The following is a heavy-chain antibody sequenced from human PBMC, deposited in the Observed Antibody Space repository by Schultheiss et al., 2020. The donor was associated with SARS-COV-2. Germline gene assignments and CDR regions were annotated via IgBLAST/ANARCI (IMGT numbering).Heavy chain of an antibody. D-gene: IGHD6-19*01. CDR3: ARLAGNGGWYWEYFQH. CDR2: IYTSGST. CDR1: GGSISSYY. J-gene: IGHJ1*01. V-gene: IGHV4-4*07. Sequence: SQTLSLTCTVSGGSISSYYWSWIRQPAGKGLEWIGRIYTSGSTNYNPSLKSRVTISVDTSKNQFSLKLSSVTAADTAVYYCARLAGNGGWYWEYFQHWGQGTLVTVSS.